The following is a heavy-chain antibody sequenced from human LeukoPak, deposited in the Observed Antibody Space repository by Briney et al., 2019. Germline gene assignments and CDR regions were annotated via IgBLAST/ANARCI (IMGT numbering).Heavy chain of an antibody. J-gene: IGHJ4*02. D-gene: IGHD2-2*01. CDR1: GGSISSGGYY. CDR3: ARAIDQLLDFDY. V-gene: IGHV4-31*03. Sequence: SETLSLTCTVSGGSISSGGYYRSWIRQHPGEGLEWIGYIYYSGSTYYNPSLKSRVTISVDTSKNQFSLKLSSVTAADTAVYYCARAIDQLLDFDYWGQGTLVTVSS. CDR2: IYYSGST.